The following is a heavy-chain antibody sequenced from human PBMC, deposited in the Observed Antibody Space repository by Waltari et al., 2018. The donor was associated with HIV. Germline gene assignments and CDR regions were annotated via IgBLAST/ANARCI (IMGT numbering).Heavy chain of an antibody. D-gene: IGHD2-15*01. CDR2: IYSGGST. Sequence: DVQLVETGGGLIHPGGSLRLTCAAPGFIVTSNSMTWVRQAPGKGLEWVSVIYSGGSTYYADSVKGRFTISRDNSKNTLYLQMNSLRAEDTAVYYCARALFGGSRGGYFDYWGQGTLVTVSS. CDR3: ARALFGGSRGGYFDY. CDR1: GFIVTSNS. J-gene: IGHJ4*02. V-gene: IGHV3-53*02.